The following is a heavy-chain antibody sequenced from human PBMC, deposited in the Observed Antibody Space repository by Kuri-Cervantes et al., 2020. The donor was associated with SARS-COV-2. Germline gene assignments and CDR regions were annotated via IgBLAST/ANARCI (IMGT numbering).Heavy chain of an antibody. J-gene: IGHJ6*02. Sequence: GGSLRLSCVASGFTFRSYWMHWVRQAPGKGLVWVSRINGDGSTRTYANSVKGRFTISRDNAKNTLYLQMNSLRAEDTAVYYCARDANRITIFGVVIIPGVGDVWGQGPTVTVSS. CDR2: INGDGSTR. V-gene: IGHV3-74*03. CDR1: GFTFRSYW. CDR3: ARDANRITIFGVVIIPGVGDV. D-gene: IGHD3-3*01.